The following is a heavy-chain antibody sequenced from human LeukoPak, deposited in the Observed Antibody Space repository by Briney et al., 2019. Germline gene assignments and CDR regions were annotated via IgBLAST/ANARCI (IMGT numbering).Heavy chain of an antibody. CDR2: IYYSGST. Sequence: SETLSLTCTVSGGSISSYYWSWIRQPPGKGLEWIGYIYYSGSTNYNPSLKSRVTISVDTSKNQFSLKLSSVTAADTAVYYCAREGSSGWYGDAFDIWGQGTLVTVSS. J-gene: IGHJ3*02. D-gene: IGHD6-19*01. V-gene: IGHV4-59*01. CDR1: GGSISSYY. CDR3: AREGSSGWYGDAFDI.